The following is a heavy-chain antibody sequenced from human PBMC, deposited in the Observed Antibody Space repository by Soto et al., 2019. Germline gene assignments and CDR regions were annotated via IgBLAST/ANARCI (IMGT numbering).Heavy chain of an antibody. V-gene: IGHV3-23*01. J-gene: IGHJ4*02. CDR3: AKGYCSGGSCRALFDY. Sequence: GGSLRLSCAASGFTFSSYAMSWVRQAPGKGLEWVSIISGSGGTTYYADSVKGRLTISRDNSKNRLYLRMDSLRAEDTAVYYCAKGYCSGGSCRALFDYWGQGTLVTVSS. CDR2: ISGSGGTT. CDR1: GFTFSSYA. D-gene: IGHD2-15*01.